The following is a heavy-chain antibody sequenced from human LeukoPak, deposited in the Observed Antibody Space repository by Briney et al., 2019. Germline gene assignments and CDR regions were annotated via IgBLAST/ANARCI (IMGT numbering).Heavy chain of an antibody. Sequence: SETLSLTCAVYGGSFSSSSYYWGWIRQPPGKGLEWIGSIYYSGSTYYNPSLKSRVTISVDTSKNQFSLKLSSVTAADTAVYYCASLMVEHDAFDIWGQGTMVTVSS. V-gene: IGHV4-39*07. CDR1: GGSFSSSSYY. CDR3: ASLMVEHDAFDI. D-gene: IGHD3-10*01. J-gene: IGHJ3*02. CDR2: IYYSGST.